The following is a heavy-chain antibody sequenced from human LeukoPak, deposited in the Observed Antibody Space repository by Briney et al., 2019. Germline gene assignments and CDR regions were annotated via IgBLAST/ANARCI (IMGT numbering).Heavy chain of an antibody. V-gene: IGHV4-34*01. CDR3: ARVGYSSGWLAYGFFDY. CDR2: INHSGST. D-gene: IGHD6-19*01. J-gene: IGHJ4*02. CDR1: GGSFSGYY. Sequence: SETLSLTCAVYGGSFSGYYWSWIRQPPGKGLEWIGEINHSGSTNYNPSLKSRVTISVDTSKNQFSLKLSSVTAADTAVYYCARVGYSSGWLAYGFFDYWGQGTLVTVSS.